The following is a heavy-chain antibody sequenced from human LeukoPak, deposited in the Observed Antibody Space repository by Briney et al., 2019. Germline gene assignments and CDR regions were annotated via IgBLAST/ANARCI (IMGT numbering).Heavy chain of an antibody. D-gene: IGHD3-3*01. J-gene: IGHJ4*02. CDR3: ARERKITIFGVACDY. CDR2: INPNGGGT. Sequence: ASVQVSCKASGYIFTSYGISWVRQAPGQGLEWMGRINPNGGGTNYAQKFQGRVTMTSDTSISTAYMELSRLRSDDTAVYYCARERKITIFGVACDYWGQGTLVTVSS. CDR1: GYIFTSYG. V-gene: IGHV1-2*06.